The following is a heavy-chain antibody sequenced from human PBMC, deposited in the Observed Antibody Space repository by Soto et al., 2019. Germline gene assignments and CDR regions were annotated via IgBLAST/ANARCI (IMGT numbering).Heavy chain of an antibody. CDR2: IYYSGST. V-gene: IGHV4-59*08. CDR1: GGSISSYY. Sequence: SETLSLTCTVSGGSISSYYWSWIRQPPGKGLEWIGYIYYSGSTNYNPSLKSRVTISVDTSKNQFSLKLSSVTAADTAVYYCAGQGDFGVVTNYYYYSMDVWGKGTTVTVAS. J-gene: IGHJ6*03. D-gene: IGHD3-3*01. CDR3: AGQGDFGVVTNYYYYSMDV.